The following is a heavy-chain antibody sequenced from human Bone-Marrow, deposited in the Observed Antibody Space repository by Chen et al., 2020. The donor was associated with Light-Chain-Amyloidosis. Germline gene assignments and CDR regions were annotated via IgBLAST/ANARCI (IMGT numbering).Heavy chain of an antibody. D-gene: IGHD1-1*01. CDR3: ARVGFYNWNVHNAFDI. CDR1: GFTVDDFA. CDR2: ISSSGSTI. J-gene: IGHJ3*02. Sequence: EVQLVESGGGLVQPGRSLRISCTASGFTVDDFAMTWVRQAPGKGLEWVSYISSSGSTIYYADSVKGRFTISRDNAKNSLYLQMNSLRAEDTAVYYCARVGFYNWNVHNAFDIWGQGTMVTVSS. V-gene: IGHV3-48*03.